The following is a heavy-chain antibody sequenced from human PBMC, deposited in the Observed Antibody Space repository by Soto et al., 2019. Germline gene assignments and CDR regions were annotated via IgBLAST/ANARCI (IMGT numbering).Heavy chain of an antibody. CDR3: ARDMGAVAGLDAFDI. V-gene: IGHV1-69*12. Sequence: QVQLVQSGAEVKKPGSSVKVSCKASGGTFSSYAISWVRQAPGQGLEWMGGIIPIFGTANYAQKFQGRVTITADESTSTADMELRSLRSEDTDVYYCARDMGAVAGLDAFDIWGQGTMVTVSS. D-gene: IGHD6-19*01. CDR2: IIPIFGTA. J-gene: IGHJ3*02. CDR1: GGTFSSYA.